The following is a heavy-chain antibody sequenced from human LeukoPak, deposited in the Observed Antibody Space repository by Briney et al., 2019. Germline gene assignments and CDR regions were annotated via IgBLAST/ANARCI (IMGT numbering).Heavy chain of an antibody. V-gene: IGHV1-18*04. D-gene: IGHD3-22*01. CDR2: ISAYNGNT. Sequence: ASVKVSCKASGYTFTSYYMHWVRQAPGQGLEWMAWISAYNGNTNYAQKLQGRVTMTTDTSTSTAYMELRSLRSDDTAVYYCARDLYYYDSSGSNQGYWGQGTLVTVSS. CDR3: ARDLYYYDSSGSNQGY. J-gene: IGHJ4*02. CDR1: GYTFTSYY.